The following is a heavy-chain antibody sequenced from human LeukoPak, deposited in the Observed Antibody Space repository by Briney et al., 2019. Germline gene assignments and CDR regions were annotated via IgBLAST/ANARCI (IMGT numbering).Heavy chain of an antibody. CDR2: IWSDGSNR. J-gene: IGHJ4*01. CDR1: GFIFSHYG. Sequence: GGSLRLSCAAPGFIFSHYGMHWVRQAPGKGLEWVAVIWSDGSNRFYAGSVKGRFTISRDNSQNTVFLQMNSLRVEDTAMYYCARDAQRGFDYSNSLEYWGHGTLVTVSS. CDR3: ARDAQRGFDYSNSLEY. V-gene: IGHV3-33*01. D-gene: IGHD4-11*01.